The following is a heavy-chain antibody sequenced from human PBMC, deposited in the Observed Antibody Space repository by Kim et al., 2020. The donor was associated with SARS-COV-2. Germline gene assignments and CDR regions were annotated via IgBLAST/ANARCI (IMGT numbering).Heavy chain of an antibody. Sequence: DSVKGRFTNSRDNAKSTLYLQMNSLSADDTAVYYCTRDEILTIISPGAFNMWGQGTMVTVSS. CDR3: TRDEILTIISPGAFNM. J-gene: IGHJ3*02. D-gene: IGHD3-10*01. V-gene: IGHV3-74*01.